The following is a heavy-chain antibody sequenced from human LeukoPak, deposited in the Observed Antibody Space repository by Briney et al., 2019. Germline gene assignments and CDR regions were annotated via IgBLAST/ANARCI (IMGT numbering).Heavy chain of an antibody. CDR2: IYYSGST. J-gene: IGHJ6*03. V-gene: IGHV4-39*01. Sequence: SETLPLTCTVSGGSISSSGYYWGWIRQPPGKGLEWIGNIYYSGSTYYNPSLKSRVTISVDTSKNQFSLKLSSVTAADTAVYYCARGKAEGYYYYYYYMDVWGKGTTVTVSS. D-gene: IGHD6-19*01. CDR3: ARGKAEGYYYYYYYMDV. CDR1: GGSISSSGYY.